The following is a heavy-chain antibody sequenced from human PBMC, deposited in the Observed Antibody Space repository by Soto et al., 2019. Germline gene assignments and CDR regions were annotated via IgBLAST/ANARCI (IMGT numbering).Heavy chain of an antibody. CDR3: ARAIKRWEVHYYFDY. D-gene: IGHD1-26*01. CDR1: GSTFNNFA. Sequence: QVVLLQSGAEVKEPGSSVRVSCEVSGSTFNNFAFSWVRQAPGHGPEWMGGIVVISNTADYSPRFQDRVTITADTSTNTLYMELGSLTFEDTAVYYCARAIKRWEVHYYFDYWGQGTLVTVSS. J-gene: IGHJ4*02. CDR2: IVVISNTA. V-gene: IGHV1-69*06.